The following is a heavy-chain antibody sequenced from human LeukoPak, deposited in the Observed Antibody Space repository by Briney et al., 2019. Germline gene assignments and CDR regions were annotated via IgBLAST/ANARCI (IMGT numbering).Heavy chain of an antibody. D-gene: IGHD6-13*01. J-gene: IGHJ4*02. CDR1: GFTFSTYA. V-gene: IGHV3-23*01. Sequence: PGGSLRLSCAASGFTFSTYAMSWVRQAPGKGLEWVSTIIGNGVSTYYANSVKGRFTISRDNSKTTMWLQMNSLRAEDTALYYCAKPQYDSSWYYFDYWGQGNLVTVSS. CDR3: AKPQYDSSWYYFDY. CDR2: IIGNGVST.